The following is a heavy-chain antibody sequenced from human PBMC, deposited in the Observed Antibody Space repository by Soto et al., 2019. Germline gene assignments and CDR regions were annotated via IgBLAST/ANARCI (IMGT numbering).Heavy chain of an antibody. CDR3: AREEASSYASRHFHD. CDR2: NYGFGGT. D-gene: IGHD3-16*01. V-gene: IGHV4-4*07. Sequence: QVQLQESGPGLVKSSETLSLTCTVSGGSMSSFYWSWIRQPAGKGLGWIARNYGFGGTNYNPSLKSRVTLSLDTSQKKFSLTLTSVTAADTAVYYCAREEASSYASRHFHDWGQGTLVTVSS. J-gene: IGHJ4*02. CDR1: GGSMSSFY.